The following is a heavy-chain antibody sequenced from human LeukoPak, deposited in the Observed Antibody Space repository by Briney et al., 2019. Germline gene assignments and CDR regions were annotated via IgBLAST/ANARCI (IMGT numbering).Heavy chain of an antibody. CDR3: ARVGLMTIDP. J-gene: IGHJ5*02. CDR2: IYSSGST. CDR1: GGSLSSGRYV. D-gene: IGHD3-9*01. Sequence: SETLSLKCTVPGGSLSSGRYVWRWIRQPAGKGLECNGHIYSSGSTHYNPSLKSRVTISVDTSKNQFSLKMSSVTAADTAVYYCARVGLMTIDPWGQGTLVTVSS. V-gene: IGHV4-61*09.